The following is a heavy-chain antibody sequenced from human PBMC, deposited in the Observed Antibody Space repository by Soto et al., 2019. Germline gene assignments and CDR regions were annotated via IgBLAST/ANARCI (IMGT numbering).Heavy chain of an antibody. V-gene: IGHV4-34*01. CDR1: GGPFSGYY. J-gene: IGHJ6*02. D-gene: IGHD1-7*01. CDR2: INHSGST. CDR3: ARGLRGLSWNYSHPSKNYYYGMDV. Sequence: SETLSLTCAVYGGPFSGYYWSWIRQPPGKGLEWIGEINHSGSTNYNPSLKSRVTISVDTSKNQFSLKLSSVTAADTAVYYCARGLRGLSWNYSHPSKNYYYGMDVWGQGTTVTVSS.